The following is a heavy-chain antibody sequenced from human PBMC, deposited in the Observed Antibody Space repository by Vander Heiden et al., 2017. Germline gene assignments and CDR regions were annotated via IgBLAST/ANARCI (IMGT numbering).Heavy chain of an antibody. V-gene: IGHV4-39*01. CDR1: GGSISSRSYY. D-gene: IGHD3-22*01. J-gene: IGHJ3*02. Sequence: QLQLQESGPGLVKPSETLSLTCTVSGGSISSRSYYWGWIRQPPGKGLEWIGSIYYSGSTYYNPSLKSRVTISVDTSKNQFSLKLSAVTAADTAVYYCARQRIYYYDSSGYYDAFDIWGQGTMVTVSS. CDR2: IYYSGST. CDR3: ARQRIYYYDSSGYYDAFDI.